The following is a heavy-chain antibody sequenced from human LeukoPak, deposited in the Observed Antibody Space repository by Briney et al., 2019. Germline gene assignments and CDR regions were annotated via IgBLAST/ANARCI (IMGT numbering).Heavy chain of an antibody. CDR1: GYTFTGYY. V-gene: IGHV1-2*02. Sequence: ASVEVSCKASGYTFTGYYMHWVRQAPGQGLEWMGWINPNSGGTNYAQKFQGRVTMTRDTSISTAYMELSRLRSDDTAVYYCARDPDTPNWFDPWGQGTLVTVSS. CDR2: INPNSGGT. D-gene: IGHD2-15*01. J-gene: IGHJ5*02. CDR3: ARDPDTPNWFDP.